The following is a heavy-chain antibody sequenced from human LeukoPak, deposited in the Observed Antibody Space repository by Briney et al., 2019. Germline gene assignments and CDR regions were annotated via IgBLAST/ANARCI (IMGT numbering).Heavy chain of an antibody. Sequence: GGSLRLSCAASGFTFSSYSMTWVRQAPGKGLEWVSSISSSSSYIYYADSVKGRFTISRDNAKNSLYLQMNSLRDEDTAVYYCARDKGQWLVSDYYYGMDVWGQGTTVTVSS. CDR1: GFTFSSYS. CDR2: ISSSSSYI. V-gene: IGHV3-21*01. D-gene: IGHD6-19*01. CDR3: ARDKGQWLVSDYYYGMDV. J-gene: IGHJ6*02.